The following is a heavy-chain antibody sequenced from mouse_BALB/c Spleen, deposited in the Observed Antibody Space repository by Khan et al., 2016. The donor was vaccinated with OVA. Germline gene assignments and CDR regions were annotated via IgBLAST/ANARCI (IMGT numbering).Heavy chain of an antibody. Sequence: QIQLVQSGPELKKPGETVKISCKASGYTFTNYGMNWVKQAPGKGLKWMGWINTYTGEPTYADDFKGRFAFSLETSASTAYLQHNNLKNEDVATYFFAKTYDSDDRYFDVWGAGTTVTVSS. CDR2: INTYTGEP. D-gene: IGHD2-12*01. CDR3: AKTYDSDDRYFDV. J-gene: IGHJ1*01. V-gene: IGHV9-1*02. CDR1: GYTFTNYG.